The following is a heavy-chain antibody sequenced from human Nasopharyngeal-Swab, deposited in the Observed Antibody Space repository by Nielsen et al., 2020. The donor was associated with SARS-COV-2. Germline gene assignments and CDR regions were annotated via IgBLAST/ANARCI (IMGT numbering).Heavy chain of an antibody. J-gene: IGHJ6*02. V-gene: IGHV3-23*01. CDR2: ISGSGGST. CDR3: AKLAPYTDTTQYYYGSGSYYHHYYYGMDV. D-gene: IGHD3-10*01. Sequence: VRQAPGKGLEWVSAISGSGGSTYYADSVKGRFTISRDNSKNTLYLQMNSLRAEDTAVYYCAKLAPYTDTTQYYYGSGSYYHHYYYGMDVWSQGTTVTVSS.